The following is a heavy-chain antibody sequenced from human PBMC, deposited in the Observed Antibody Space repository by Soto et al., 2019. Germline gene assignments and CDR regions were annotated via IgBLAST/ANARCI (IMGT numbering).Heavy chain of an antibody. CDR2: INWNGGST. CDR1: GFTFDDYG. J-gene: IGHJ4*02. Sequence: GGSLRLSCAASGFTFDDYGMSWVRQAPGKGLEWVSGINWNGGSTGYADSVKGRFTISRDNAKNSLYLQVNSLGAEDTALYHCARGPQGVAVASHFDYWGQGTLVTVSS. D-gene: IGHD6-19*01. V-gene: IGHV3-20*01. CDR3: ARGPQGVAVASHFDY.